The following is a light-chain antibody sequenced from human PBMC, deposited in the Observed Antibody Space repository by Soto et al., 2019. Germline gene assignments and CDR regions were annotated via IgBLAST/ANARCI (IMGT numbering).Light chain of an antibody. Sequence: TVLTQSPATLSLSPGERVTLSCRASETFCSGCLAWYQQKPGQSPRLLIYGASSRATGIPDRFSGSGSGTAFTLTISRLEPEDFAVYYCQHYGTTPWTFGPGTKVGIK. CDR2: GAS. V-gene: IGKV3-20*01. CDR3: QHYGTTPWT. CDR1: ETFCSGC. J-gene: IGKJ1*01.